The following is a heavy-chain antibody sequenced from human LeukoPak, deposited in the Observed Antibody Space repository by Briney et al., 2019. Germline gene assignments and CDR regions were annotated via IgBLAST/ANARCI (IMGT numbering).Heavy chain of an antibody. J-gene: IGHJ6*03. V-gene: IGHV4-59*07. D-gene: IGHD3-10*01. CDR3: ARLSLNGSGSYYGRYYYYYYMDV. CDR1: GDSITNYY. CDR2: IYYTGKS. Sequence: PSDTLSLTCTISGDSITNYYWSWIRQSPGKGLEWIGYIYYTGKSSYNPSLRSRVTISPDTSKNQFSLKLSSVTAADTAVYYCARLSLNGSGSYYGRYYYYYYMDVWGKGTTVTISS.